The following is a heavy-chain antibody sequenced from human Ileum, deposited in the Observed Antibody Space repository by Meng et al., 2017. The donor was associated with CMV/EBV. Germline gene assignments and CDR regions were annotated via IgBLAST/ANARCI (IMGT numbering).Heavy chain of an antibody. V-gene: IGHV3-74*01. CDR1: GFTFSSYW. Sequence: GSLPLCCAASGFTFSSYWMHWVRQALGKGLVWVSRINSDGSSTSYADSVKGRFTISRDNAKNTLYLQMNSLRAEDTAVYYCARDQQDFDWLLGPDYWGQGTLVTVSS. J-gene: IGHJ4*02. CDR3: ARDQQDFDWLLGPDY. CDR2: INSDGSST. D-gene: IGHD3-9*01.